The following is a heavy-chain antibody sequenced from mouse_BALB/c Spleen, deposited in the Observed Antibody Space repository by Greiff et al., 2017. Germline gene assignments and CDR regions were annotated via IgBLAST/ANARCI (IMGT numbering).Heavy chain of an antibody. D-gene: IGHD4-1*01. CDR3: ARWEGAMDY. CDR1: GYTFTSYW. CDR2: INPSNGRT. J-gene: IGHJ4*01. Sequence: QVQLQQPGAELVKPGASVMLSCKASGYTFTSYWMHWVKQRPGQGLEWIGEINPSNGRTNYNEKFKSKATLTVDKSSSTAYMQLSSLTSEDSAVYYCARWEGAMDYWGQGTSVTVSS. V-gene: IGHV1S81*02.